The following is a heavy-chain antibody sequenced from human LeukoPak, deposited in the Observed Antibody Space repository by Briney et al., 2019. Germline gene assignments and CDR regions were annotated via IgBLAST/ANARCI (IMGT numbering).Heavy chain of an antibody. D-gene: IGHD5-18*01. J-gene: IGHJ4*02. Sequence: SETLSLTCTVSGGSVSSGSYYWSWIRQPPGKGLEWIGYIYYSGSTNYNPSLKSRVTISVDTSKNQFSLKLRSVTAADTAVYYCARGSRGYSYGRGQGTLVTVSS. CDR2: IYYSGST. V-gene: IGHV4-61*01. CDR1: GGSVSSGSYY. CDR3: ARGSRGYSYG.